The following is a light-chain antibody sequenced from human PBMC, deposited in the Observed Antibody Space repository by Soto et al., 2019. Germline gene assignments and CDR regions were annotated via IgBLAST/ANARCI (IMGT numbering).Light chain of an antibody. CDR2: KAS. CDR1: QSISTY. V-gene: IGKV1-5*03. Sequence: DIQMTQSPSTLSASVGDRVTITCRASQSISTYLAWYQQKPGKAPKLLIYKASSLESGVPSKFSGSGSGTAFSLTISSLQPDDFATYYCQQYNSYRWTFGLGTKVE. J-gene: IGKJ1*01. CDR3: QQYNSYRWT.